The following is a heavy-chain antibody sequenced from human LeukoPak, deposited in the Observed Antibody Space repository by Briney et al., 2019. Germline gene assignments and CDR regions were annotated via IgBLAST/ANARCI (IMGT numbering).Heavy chain of an antibody. CDR2: INHSGST. V-gene: IGHV4-34*01. CDR3: ARQYGSAYYYYYYMDV. D-gene: IGHD3-10*01. CDR1: GGSFSGYY. J-gene: IGHJ6*03. Sequence: KSSETLSLTCAVYGGSFSGYYWSWIRQPPGKGLEWIGEINHSGSTNYNPSLKSRVTISVDTSKNQFSLKLSSVTAADTAVYYCARQYGSAYYYYYYMDVWGKGTTVTISS.